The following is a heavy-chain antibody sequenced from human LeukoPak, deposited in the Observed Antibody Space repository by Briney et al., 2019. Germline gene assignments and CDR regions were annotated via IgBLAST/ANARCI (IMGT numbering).Heavy chain of an antibody. V-gene: IGHV3-30*02. CDR2: IRYDGSNK. Sequence: GGSLRLSCAASGFTFSSYGMHWVRQAPGKGLEWVAFIRYDGSNKYYADSVKGRFTISRDNSKNTLYLQMNSLRAEDTAVYYCAGGYCSGGSCDAFDIWGQGTMVTVSS. D-gene: IGHD2-15*01. J-gene: IGHJ3*02. CDR1: GFTFSSYG. CDR3: AGGYCSGGSCDAFDI.